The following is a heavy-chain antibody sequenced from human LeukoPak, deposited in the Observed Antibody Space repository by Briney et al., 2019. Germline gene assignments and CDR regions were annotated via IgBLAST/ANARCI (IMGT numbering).Heavy chain of an antibody. J-gene: IGHJ4*02. Sequence: GLSLRLSCAASGLSFNNYAMNGLRQAPGKGLEWVSSISGGGETTYYADSAKGRFTISRDNSQNTLYLQMNSLRAEDTAVYYCARDYADYVGYFFFDYWGQGTLVTVSS. CDR2: ISGGGETT. V-gene: IGHV3-23*01. CDR3: ARDYADYVGYFFFDY. CDR1: GLSFNNYA. D-gene: IGHD4-17*01.